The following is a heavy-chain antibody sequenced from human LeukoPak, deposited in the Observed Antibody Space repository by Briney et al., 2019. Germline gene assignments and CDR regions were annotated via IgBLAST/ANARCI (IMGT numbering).Heavy chain of an antibody. V-gene: IGHV4-34*01. J-gene: IGHJ6*03. CDR1: GGSFSGYY. Sequence: SETLSLTCAVYGGSFSGYYWSWIRQPPGKGLEWIGEINHSGSTNYNPSLKSRVTISVDTSKNQFSLKLSSVTAADTAVYYRARGGYCSGGSCYYYYYMDVWGKGTTVTVSS. D-gene: IGHD2-15*01. CDR2: INHSGST. CDR3: ARGGYCSGGSCYYYYYMDV.